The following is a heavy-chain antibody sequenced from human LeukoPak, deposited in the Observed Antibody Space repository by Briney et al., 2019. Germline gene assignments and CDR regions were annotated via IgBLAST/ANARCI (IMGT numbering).Heavy chain of an antibody. Sequence: GGSLRLSCAASGFTFSSYAMSWVRQAPGKGLEWVSAISGSGGSTYYADSVKGRFTISRDNSENTLYLQMNSLRAEGTAVYYCAKDYSPGPAYYFDYWGQGTLVTVSS. J-gene: IGHJ4*02. D-gene: IGHD1-1*01. CDR3: AKDYSPGPAYYFDY. V-gene: IGHV3-23*01. CDR1: GFTFSSYA. CDR2: ISGSGGST.